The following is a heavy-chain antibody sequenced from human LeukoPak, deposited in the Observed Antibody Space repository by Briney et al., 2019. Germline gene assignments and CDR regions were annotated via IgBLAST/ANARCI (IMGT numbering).Heavy chain of an antibody. J-gene: IGHJ2*01. CDR2: IPSEGSGR. V-gene: IGHV3-30*02. Sequence: GESLRLSCEASGFTLSQYGLHWVRQAPGKGLEWVAFIPSEGSGRFYTASVKDRFSISKDDSKHTLYLQMNSLRAEDTALYYCVKSGNTSGSYWYFDLWGRGTLVTVSS. D-gene: IGHD3-10*01. CDR3: VKSGNTSGSYWYFDL. CDR1: GFTLSQYG.